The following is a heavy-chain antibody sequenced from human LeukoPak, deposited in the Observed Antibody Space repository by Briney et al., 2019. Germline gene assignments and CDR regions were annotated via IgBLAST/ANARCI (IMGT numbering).Heavy chain of an antibody. Sequence: PSETLSLTCTVSGGSISSGDYYWSWIRQPPGKGLEWIGYIYYSGSTYYNPSLKSRVTISVDTSKNQFSLKLSSVPAADTAVYYCARALRYYDFWSGYKGGYYFDYWGQGTLVTVSS. V-gene: IGHV4-30-4*08. D-gene: IGHD3-3*01. J-gene: IGHJ4*02. CDR1: GGSISSGDYY. CDR2: IYYSGST. CDR3: ARALRYYDFWSGYKGGYYFDY.